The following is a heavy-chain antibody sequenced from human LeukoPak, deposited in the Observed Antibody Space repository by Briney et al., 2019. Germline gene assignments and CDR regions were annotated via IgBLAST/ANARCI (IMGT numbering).Heavy chain of an antibody. Sequence: ASVKVSCKASGYTFTGYYMHWVRQAPGQGLEWMGWINPNSGGTNYAQKFQGRVTMTRDTSISTAYMELSRLRSDDTAVYYCASGEVLRYFDWPNWFDPWGQGTLVTVSS. CDR2: INPNSGGT. CDR1: GYTFTGYY. V-gene: IGHV1-2*02. CDR3: ASGEVLRYFDWPNWFDP. D-gene: IGHD3-9*01. J-gene: IGHJ5*02.